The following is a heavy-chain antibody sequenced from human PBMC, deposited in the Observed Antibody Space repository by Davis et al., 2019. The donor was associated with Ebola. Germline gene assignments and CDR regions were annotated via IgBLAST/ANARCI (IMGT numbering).Heavy chain of an antibody. CDR3: ARRLRWITRPTGRYYYYGMDV. CDR1: GFTVSSNY. J-gene: IGHJ6*02. V-gene: IGHV3-66*01. D-gene: IGHD4-23*01. CDR2: IYSGGST. Sequence: GESLKISCAASGFTVSSNYMSWVRQAPGKGLEWVSVIYSGGSTYYADSVKGRFTISRDNSKNTLYLQMNSLRAEDTAVYYCARRLRWITRPTGRYYYYGMDVWGQGTTVTVSS.